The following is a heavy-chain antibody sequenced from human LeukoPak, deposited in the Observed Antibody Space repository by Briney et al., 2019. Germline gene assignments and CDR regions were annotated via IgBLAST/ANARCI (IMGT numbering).Heavy chain of an antibody. V-gene: IGHV1-69*13. Sequence: WASVKVSCKASGYTFTSYDISWVRQAPGQGLEWMGGIFPIFGTANYAQKFQGRVTITADESTSTAYMELSSLRSEDTAVYYCEAYYYDSSGGTFDYWGQGTLVTVSS. CDR2: IFPIFGTA. CDR1: GYTFTSYD. D-gene: IGHD3-22*01. J-gene: IGHJ4*02. CDR3: EAYYYDSSGGTFDY.